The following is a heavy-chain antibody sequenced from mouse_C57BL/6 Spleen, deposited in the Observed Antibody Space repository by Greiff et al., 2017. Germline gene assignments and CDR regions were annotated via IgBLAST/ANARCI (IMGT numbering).Heavy chain of an antibody. CDR2: IDPSDSET. CDR1: GYTFTSYW. V-gene: IGHV1-52*01. CDR3: ASCLYGNYGDY. D-gene: IGHD2-1*01. Sequence: QVQLQQPGAELVRPGSSVKLSCKASGYTFTSYWMHWVKQRPIQGLEWIGNIDPSDSETHYNQKFKDKATLTVDKSSSTAYMQLSSLTSEDSAVYYCASCLYGNYGDYWGQGTTLTVSS. J-gene: IGHJ2*01.